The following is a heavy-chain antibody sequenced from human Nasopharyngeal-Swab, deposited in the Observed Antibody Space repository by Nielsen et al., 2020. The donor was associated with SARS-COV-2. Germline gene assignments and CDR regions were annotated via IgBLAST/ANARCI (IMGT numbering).Heavy chain of an antibody. J-gene: IGHJ4*02. CDR2: ISSSSSYI. V-gene: IGHV3-21*01. D-gene: IGHD3-22*01. CDR3: ARGSYYYDNSGYYDY. CDR1: GFTFSSYS. Sequence: GGSLRLSCAASGFTFSSYSMNWVRQAPGKGLEWVSSISSSSSYIYYADSVKGRFTISRDNAKNSLYLQMNSLRAEDTAVYYCARGSYYYDNSGYYDYWGQGTLVTVSS.